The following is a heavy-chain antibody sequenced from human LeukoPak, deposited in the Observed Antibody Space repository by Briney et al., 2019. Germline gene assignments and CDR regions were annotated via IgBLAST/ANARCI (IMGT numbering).Heavy chain of an antibody. J-gene: IGHJ4*02. V-gene: IGHV1-46*01. CDR3: AREERAMAAAGRGAFDY. CDR2: INLSGGTT. D-gene: IGHD6-13*01. CDR1: GYTFTSYF. Sequence: GASVKVSCKASGYTFTSYFMHWVRQAPGQGLEWMGIINLSGGTTTYAQKFQGRVTMTRDTSTGTVYMELSSLRSEDTAVYYCAREERAMAAAGRGAFDYWGQGTLVTVSS.